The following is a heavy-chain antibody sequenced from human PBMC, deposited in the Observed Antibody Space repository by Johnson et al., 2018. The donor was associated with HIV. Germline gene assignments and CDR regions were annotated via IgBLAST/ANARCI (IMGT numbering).Heavy chain of an antibody. CDR3: ARDGGSKGKGAFDM. CDR2: IYTGGTT. Sequence: VQLVESGGGLVQPGGSLRLSCAVSGFTVMSNYMSWIRLSPGRGLELVSVIYTGGTTYYADSVQGRFTISRDNSKNTVYLQMNSLRAEDTAVYYCARDGGSKGKGAFDMWGQGTLVTVSS. J-gene: IGHJ3*02. CDR1: GFTVMSNY. V-gene: IGHV3-66*02. D-gene: IGHD3-16*01.